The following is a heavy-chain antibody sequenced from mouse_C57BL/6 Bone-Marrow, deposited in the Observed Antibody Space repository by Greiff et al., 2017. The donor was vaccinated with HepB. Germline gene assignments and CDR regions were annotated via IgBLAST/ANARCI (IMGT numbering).Heavy chain of an antibody. V-gene: IGHV14-2*01. CDR1: GFNIKDYY. J-gene: IGHJ3*01. D-gene: IGHD2-4*01. CDR2: IDPEDGET. CDR3: ARRFTMIKAWFAY. Sequence: EVQLQQSGAELVKPGASVKLSCTASGFNIKDYYMHWVKQRTEQGLEWIGRIDPEDGETKYAPTIQGKATITADTSSNTAYLQLSSLTSEDTAIYYCARRFTMIKAWFAYWGQGTLVTVSA.